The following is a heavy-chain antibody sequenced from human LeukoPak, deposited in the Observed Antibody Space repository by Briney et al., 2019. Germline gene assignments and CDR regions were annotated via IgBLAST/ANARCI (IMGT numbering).Heavy chain of an antibody. J-gene: IGHJ4*02. CDR2: IYYSGST. CDR1: GGSISSYY. V-gene: IGHV4-59*05. CDR3: ASNPVLRFLEWSLY. Sequence: SETLSLTCTVSGGSISSYYWSWIRQPPGKGLEWIGSIYYSGSTYYNPSLKSRVTISVDTSKNQFSLKLSSVTAADTAVYYCASNPVLRFLEWSLYWGQGTLVTVSS. D-gene: IGHD3-3*01.